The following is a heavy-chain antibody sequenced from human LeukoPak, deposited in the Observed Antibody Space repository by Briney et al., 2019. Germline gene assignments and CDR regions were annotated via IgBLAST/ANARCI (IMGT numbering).Heavy chain of an antibody. Sequence: SETLSLTCTVSGGSISSSSYYWGWIRQPPGKGLEWIGSIYYSGSTYYNPSLKSRVTISVDTSKNQFSLKLSSVTAADTAVYYCARDLSSSWPYYYYGMDVWGQGTTVTVSS. J-gene: IGHJ6*02. CDR1: GGSISSSSYY. V-gene: IGHV4-39*07. D-gene: IGHD6-13*01. CDR3: ARDLSSSWPYYYYGMDV. CDR2: IYYSGST.